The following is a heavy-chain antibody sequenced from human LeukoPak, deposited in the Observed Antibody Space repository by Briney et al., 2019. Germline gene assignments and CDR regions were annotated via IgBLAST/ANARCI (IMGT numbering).Heavy chain of an antibody. CDR1: GFTFSSYA. V-gene: IGHV3-21*01. Sequence: GGSLRLSCAASGFTFSSYAMSWVRQAPGKGLEWVSSISSSSSYIYYADSVKGRFTISRDNAKNSLYLQMNSLRAEDTAVYYCARASTMPWFDPWGQGTLVTVSS. CDR3: ARASTMPWFDP. CDR2: ISSSSSYI. D-gene: IGHD2-2*01. J-gene: IGHJ5*02.